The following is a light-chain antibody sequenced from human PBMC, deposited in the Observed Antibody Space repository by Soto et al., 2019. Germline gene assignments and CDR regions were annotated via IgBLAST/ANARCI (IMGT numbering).Light chain of an antibody. CDR2: AAS. Sequence: EIVLTQSPATLSVSPGERATLFCRASQGISTLLAWYQQKPGQAPRLLIYAASTRAAGIPARFSGSGSGTDFTLTISCLQSDDFAIYYCQQYYDWPITFGQGTRLDIK. CDR3: QQYYDWPIT. J-gene: IGKJ5*01. CDR1: QGISTL. V-gene: IGKV3-15*01.